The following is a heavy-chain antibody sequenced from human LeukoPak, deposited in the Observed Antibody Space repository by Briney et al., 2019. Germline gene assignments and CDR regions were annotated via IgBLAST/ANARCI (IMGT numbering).Heavy chain of an antibody. D-gene: IGHD6-19*01. V-gene: IGHV3-66*01. CDR2: IYSGGST. Sequence: GGSLRLSCAASGFTFSSYWMSWVRQAPGKGLEWVSVIYSGGSTYYADSVKGRFTISRDNSKNTLYLQMNSLRAEDTAVYYCAIGYSSTVDYWGQGTLVTVSS. J-gene: IGHJ4*02. CDR3: AIGYSSTVDY. CDR1: GFTFSSYW.